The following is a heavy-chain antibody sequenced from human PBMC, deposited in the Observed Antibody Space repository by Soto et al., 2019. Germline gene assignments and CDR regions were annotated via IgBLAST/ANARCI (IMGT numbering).Heavy chain of an antibody. J-gene: IGHJ6*02. V-gene: IGHV4-31*03. CDR3: ARESITIFGVANYYYYGMDV. CDR1: GGSISSGGYY. D-gene: IGHD3-3*01. Sequence: SETLSLTCTVSGGSISSGGYYWSWIRQHPGKGLEWIGYIYYSGSTYYNPSLKSRVTISVDTSKNQFSLKLSSVTAADTAVYYCARESITIFGVANYYYYGMDVWGQGTTVTVSS. CDR2: IYYSGST.